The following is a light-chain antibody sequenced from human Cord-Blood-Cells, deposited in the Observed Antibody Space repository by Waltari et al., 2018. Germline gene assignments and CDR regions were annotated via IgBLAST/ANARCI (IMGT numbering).Light chain of an antibody. J-gene: IGLJ3*02. CDR3: CSYAGSSNWV. V-gene: IGLV2-23*01. CDR1: SRDVGSYNL. CDR2: EGS. Sequence: QSALTQPASVSGSPGQPITISCTGTSRDVGSYNLVSWYQQHPGKAPKLMIYEGSKRPSGVSNRFSGSKSGNTASLTISGLQAEDEADYYCCSYAGSSNWVFGGGTKLTVL.